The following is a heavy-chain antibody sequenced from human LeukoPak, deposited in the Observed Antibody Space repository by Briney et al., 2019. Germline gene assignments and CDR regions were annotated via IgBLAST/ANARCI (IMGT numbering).Heavy chain of an antibody. V-gene: IGHV3-21*04. J-gene: IGHJ4*02. CDR1: GFTFSSYS. D-gene: IGHD6-13*01. CDR3: AKACYSSSWAFDY. Sequence: GGSLRLSCAASGFTFSSYSMNWVRQAPGKGLEWVSSISSSSSYIYYADSVKGRFTISRDNAKNSLYLQMNSLRAEDTAVYYCAKACYSSSWAFDYWGQGTLVTVSS. CDR2: ISSSSSYI.